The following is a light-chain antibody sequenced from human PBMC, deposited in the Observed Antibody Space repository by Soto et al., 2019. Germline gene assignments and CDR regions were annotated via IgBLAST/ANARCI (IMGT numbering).Light chain of an antibody. V-gene: IGLV1-51*01. J-gene: IGLJ3*02. Sequence: QSVLTQPPSVSAAPGQKVTISCSGSSSNIGTNRVSWYQQLPGTAPKLLIYDNNKRPSGIPDRFSGSKSGTSATLGITGLQTGDEADYYCGTWDGSLSGVVFGGGTKLTVL. CDR2: DNN. CDR3: GTWDGSLSGVV. CDR1: SSNIGTNR.